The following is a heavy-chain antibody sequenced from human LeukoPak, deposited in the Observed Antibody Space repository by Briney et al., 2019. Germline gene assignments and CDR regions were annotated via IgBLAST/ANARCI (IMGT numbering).Heavy chain of an antibody. V-gene: IGHV3-30*09. J-gene: IGHJ3*02. Sequence: PGGSLRLSCAASGFIFSNYAMHWVRQAPGKGLEWVAVISYDGSNKYYADSVRGRFAISRDNSKNTLYLQMNSLRAEDTAVYYCAAIVVVTASTAFDIWGQGTMVTVSS. D-gene: IGHD2-21*02. CDR2: ISYDGSNK. CDR1: GFIFSNYA. CDR3: AAIVVVTASTAFDI.